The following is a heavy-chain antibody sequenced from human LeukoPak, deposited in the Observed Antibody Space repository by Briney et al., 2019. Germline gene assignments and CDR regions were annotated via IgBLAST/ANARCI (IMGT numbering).Heavy chain of an antibody. CDR3: ATSAPGYNYAHGA. V-gene: IGHV4-34*01. CDR2: INHSGST. D-gene: IGHD5-18*01. J-gene: IGHJ5*02. Sequence: SETLSLTCAVYGGSFSGYYWSWIRQPPGKGLEWIGEINHSGSTNYNPSLKSRVTISVDTSKNQFSLKLSSVTAADTAVYYCATSAPGYNYAHGAWGQGTLVTVSS. CDR1: GGSFSGYY.